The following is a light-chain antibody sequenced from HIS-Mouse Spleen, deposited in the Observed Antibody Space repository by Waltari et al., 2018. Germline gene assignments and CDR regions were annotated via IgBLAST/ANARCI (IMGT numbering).Light chain of an antibody. Sequence: SYELTQPPSVSVSPGQTARIPCPGDALPKKYPYWYQQKSGPAPVLVIYEDSKRPSGIPERFSGSSSGTMATLTISGAQVEDEADYYCYSTDSSGNHRVFGGGTKLTVL. V-gene: IGLV3-10*01. CDR2: EDS. CDR1: ALPKKY. CDR3: YSTDSSGNHRV. J-gene: IGLJ2*01.